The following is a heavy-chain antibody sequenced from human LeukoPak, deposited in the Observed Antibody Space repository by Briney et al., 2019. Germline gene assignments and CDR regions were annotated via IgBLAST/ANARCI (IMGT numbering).Heavy chain of an antibody. J-gene: IGHJ4*02. CDR3: ARVASYDSSGYGQYYFDY. D-gene: IGHD3-22*01. V-gene: IGHV1-46*01. Sequence: ASVEVSCKASGYTFTSYYMHWVRQAPGQGLEWMGIINPSGGSTSYAQKFQGRVTMTRDTSTSTVYMELSSLRSEDTAVYYCARVASYDSSGYGQYYFDYWGQGTLVTVSS. CDR2: INPSGGST. CDR1: GYTFTSYY.